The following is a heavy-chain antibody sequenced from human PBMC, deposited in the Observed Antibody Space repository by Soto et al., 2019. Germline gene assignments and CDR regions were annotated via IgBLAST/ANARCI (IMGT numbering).Heavy chain of an antibody. CDR3: ARLYSVNYLGYFDY. J-gene: IGHJ4*02. CDR1: GGLFSRGGFY. V-gene: IGHV4-31*03. CDR2: IFYTGST. D-gene: IGHD6-13*01. Sequence: SETLSLTCTVSGGLFSRGGFYWSWIRQHPGKGLECIGYIFYTGSTYYNPTLKSRVTMSVDTSKRQFSLNLSSLTAADTAVYYCARLYSVNYLGYFDYWGQGALVT.